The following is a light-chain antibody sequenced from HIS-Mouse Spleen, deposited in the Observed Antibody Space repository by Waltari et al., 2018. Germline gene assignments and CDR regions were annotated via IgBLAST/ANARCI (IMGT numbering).Light chain of an antibody. Sequence: AIWMTQSPSLLSASTGDRVTTSCRMSQGISSYLAVYQQKPGKAPELLTYAASTLQSGVPSRFSGSGSGTDFTLTISCLQSEDFATYYCQQYYSFPYTFGQGTKLEIK. J-gene: IGKJ2*01. CDR3: QQYYSFPYT. V-gene: IGKV1D-8*02. CDR2: AAS. CDR1: QGISSY.